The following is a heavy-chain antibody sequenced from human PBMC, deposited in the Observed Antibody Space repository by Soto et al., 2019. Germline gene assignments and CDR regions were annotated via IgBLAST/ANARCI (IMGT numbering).Heavy chain of an antibody. D-gene: IGHD3-9*01. CDR3: AKDLYDIPSPSFDY. CDR2: INHSGST. CDR1: GGSFSGYY. V-gene: IGHV4-34*01. J-gene: IGHJ4*02. Sequence: PSETLSLTCAVYGGSFSGYYWSWIRQPPGKGLEWIGEINHSGSTNYNPSLKSRVTISVDTSKNQFSLKLSSVTAADTAVYYCAKDLYDIPSPSFDYWGQGTLVTVSS.